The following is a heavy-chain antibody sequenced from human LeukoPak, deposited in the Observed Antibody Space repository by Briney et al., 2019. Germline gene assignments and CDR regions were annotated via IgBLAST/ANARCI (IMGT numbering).Heavy chain of an antibody. CDR3: TKELHVAVAVADYYYFYMDV. V-gene: IGHV3-23*01. CDR1: GFAFSSFA. Sequence: GCLRLSCAASGFAFSSFAMGWVRQSPGKGLEWLSTIKSEGNTTFYADSVKGRFTIARDNSKNTLYLHMDSLRPDDTAIYFCTKELHVAVAVADYYYFYMDVWGRG. CDR2: IKSEGNTT. D-gene: IGHD6-19*01. J-gene: IGHJ6*03.